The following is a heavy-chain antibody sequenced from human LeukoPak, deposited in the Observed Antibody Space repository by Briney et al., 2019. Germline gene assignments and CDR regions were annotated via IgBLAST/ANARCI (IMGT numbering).Heavy chain of an antibody. CDR1: GFTFSSYG. CDR3: AKTSAAAGTGFVN. J-gene: IGHJ4*02. D-gene: IGHD6-13*01. CDR2: ISYDGSNK. Sequence: PGGSLRLSCAASGFTFSSYGMHWVRQAPGKGLERVAVISYDGSNKYYADSVKGRFTISRDNSKNTLYLQMNSLRAEDTAVYYCAKTSAAAGTGFVNWGQGTLVTVSS. V-gene: IGHV3-30*18.